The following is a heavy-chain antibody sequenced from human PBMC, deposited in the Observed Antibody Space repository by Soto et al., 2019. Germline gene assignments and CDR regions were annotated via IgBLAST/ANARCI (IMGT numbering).Heavy chain of an antibody. Sequence: EVQLLESGGGLVQPGGSLRLSCEASGFSFSSYALSWVRQAPGKGLEWVSTFSAGGRAYYADSVKGRFTIAKDFSKNTLHPKTNSLRAEDTAGYYCAKESMPEHYGDTLFDHWGQGTRVTVSS. CDR3: AKESMPEHYGDTLFDH. CDR2: FSAGGRA. V-gene: IGHV3-23*01. CDR1: GFSFSSYA. D-gene: IGHD4-17*01. J-gene: IGHJ4*02.